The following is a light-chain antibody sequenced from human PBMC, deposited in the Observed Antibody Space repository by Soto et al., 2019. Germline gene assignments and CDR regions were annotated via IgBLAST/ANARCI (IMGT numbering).Light chain of an antibody. CDR3: QQGYSIPLT. Sequence: DIPMTQSPSSLSASVGDRVTITCRASQSISTFLNWYQQKPGKAPELLIFGASSLQSGVPSRFSGSTSGTDFTLTISNLQLEDFATYFCQQGYSIPLTFGGGTKVEIK. CDR2: GAS. CDR1: QSISTF. J-gene: IGKJ4*01. V-gene: IGKV1-39*01.